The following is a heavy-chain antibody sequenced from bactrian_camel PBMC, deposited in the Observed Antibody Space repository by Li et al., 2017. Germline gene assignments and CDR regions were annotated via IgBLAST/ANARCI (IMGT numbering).Heavy chain of an antibody. Sequence: VQLVESGGGLVQPGGSLRLSCAASGFTFDDYAMGWIRQAPGEGLEWVSTIIWNGDSTNYADSVKGQFTVSRDNAKNTLYLQMNSLRSEDTADYYCAARALNVCHGGGCFWEEFYNFWGPGTQVTVS. J-gene: IGHJ4*01. V-gene: IGHV3-1*01. CDR3: AARALNVCHGGGCFWEEFYNF. D-gene: IGHD2*01. CDR2: IIWNGDST. CDR1: GFTFDDYA.